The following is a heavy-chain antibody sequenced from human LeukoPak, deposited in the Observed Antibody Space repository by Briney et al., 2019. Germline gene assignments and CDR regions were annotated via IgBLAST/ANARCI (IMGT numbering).Heavy chain of an antibody. Sequence: SETLSLTCTVSGGSISSYYWSWIRQPPGKGLEWIGSIYYSGSTYYNPSLKSRVTISVDTSKNQFSLKLSSVTAADTAVYYCARRGFQQQLVLSWFDPWGQGTLVTVSS. D-gene: IGHD6-13*01. J-gene: IGHJ5*02. CDR1: GGSISSYY. CDR2: IYYSGST. CDR3: ARRGFQQQLVLSWFDP. V-gene: IGHV4-59*05.